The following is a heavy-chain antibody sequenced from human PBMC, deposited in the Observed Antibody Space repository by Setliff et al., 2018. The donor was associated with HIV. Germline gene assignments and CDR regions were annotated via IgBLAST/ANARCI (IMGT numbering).Heavy chain of an antibody. V-gene: IGHV4-34*01. CDR3: ARGARLLTAYIGRWDYYYMRV. D-gene: IGHD3-16*01. Sequence: PSETLSLTCAVYGGSFSGYYWSWIRQPPGKGLEWIGEINHSGSTNYNPSLKGRVTISVDTSKNQFSLKLSSVTAADTAVYYCARGARLLTAYIGRWDYYYMRVWGKGTTVTVSS. CDR2: INHSGST. CDR1: GGSFSGYY. J-gene: IGHJ6*03.